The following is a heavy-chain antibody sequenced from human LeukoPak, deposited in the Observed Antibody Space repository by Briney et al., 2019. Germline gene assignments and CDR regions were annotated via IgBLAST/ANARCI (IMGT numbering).Heavy chain of an antibody. CDR2: IRYDGSRK. V-gene: IGHV3-30*02. J-gene: IGHJ3*02. CDR3: AKVSLNMVNDAFDI. D-gene: IGHD4/OR15-4a*01. Sequence: GGSLRLSCAASGFTFSNFWMSWVRQAPDKGLEWVAFIRYDGSRKYYADSVKGRFTISRDNSKNTLYLQMNGLRAEDTAMYYCAKVSLNMVNDAFDIWGQGTMVSVSS. CDR1: GFTFSNFW.